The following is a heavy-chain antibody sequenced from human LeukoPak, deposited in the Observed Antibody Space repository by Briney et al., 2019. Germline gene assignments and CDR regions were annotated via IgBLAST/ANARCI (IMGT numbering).Heavy chain of an antibody. D-gene: IGHD4-17*01. CDR3: ARDGGDRTHFDY. V-gene: IGHV3-21*01. J-gene: IGHJ4*02. Sequence: GGSLRLSCAASGFTFSSYSMNWVRQAPGKGLEWVSSISSSSSYIYYADSVKGRFTISRDNAKNSLYLQMNSLRAEDTAVCYCARDGGDRTHFDYWGQGTLVTVSS. CDR1: GFTFSSYS. CDR2: ISSSSSYI.